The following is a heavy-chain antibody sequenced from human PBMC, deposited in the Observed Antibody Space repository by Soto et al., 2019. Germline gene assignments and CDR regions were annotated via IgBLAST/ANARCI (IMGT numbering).Heavy chain of an antibody. CDR2: IWYDGSNK. D-gene: IGHD3-22*01. J-gene: IGHJ4*02. CDR3: ARAKYYDSSGYYYLTLDY. Sequence: QVQLVESGGGVVQPGRSLRLSCAASGFTFSSYGMHWVRQAPGKGLEWVAVIWYDGSNKYYADSVKGRFTISRDNSKNTLYLQMNSLRAEDTAVYYCARAKYYDSSGYYYLTLDYWGQGTLVTVSS. V-gene: IGHV3-33*01. CDR1: GFTFSSYG.